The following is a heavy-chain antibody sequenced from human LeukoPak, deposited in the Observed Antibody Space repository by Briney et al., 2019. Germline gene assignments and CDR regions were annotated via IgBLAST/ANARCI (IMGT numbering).Heavy chain of an antibody. V-gene: IGHV3-11*03. CDR1: GFTFSDYY. D-gene: IGHD2-2*01. Sequence: PGGSLRLSCAASGFTFSDYYMSWIRQAPGKGLEWVSYISSSSSYTNYADSVKGRFTISRDNSKNTLYLQVNTLRAEDTAVYYCARHVGYCSSSTCHFDYWGQGTLVSVSS. CDR3: ARHVGYCSSSTCHFDY. J-gene: IGHJ4*02. CDR2: ISSSSSYT.